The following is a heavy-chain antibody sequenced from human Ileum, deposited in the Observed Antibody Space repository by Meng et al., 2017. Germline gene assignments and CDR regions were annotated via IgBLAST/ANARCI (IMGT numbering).Heavy chain of an antibody. CDR3: ARDRTEFDY. CDR1: GFTFSSYA. J-gene: IGHJ4*02. Sequence: GEFLKISCAASGFTFSSYAMHWVRQAPGKGLEWVAVISYDGSNKYYADSVKGRFTISRYNSKNTLYLQMNSLRAEDTAVYYCARDRTEFDYWGQGTLVTVSS. V-gene: IGHV3-30*01. CDR2: ISYDGSNK. D-gene: IGHD1-1*01.